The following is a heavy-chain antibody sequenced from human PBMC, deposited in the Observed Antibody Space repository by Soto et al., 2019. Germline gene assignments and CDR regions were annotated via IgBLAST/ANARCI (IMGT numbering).Heavy chain of an antibody. CDR2: IYWDDDK. CDR3: AHRGGDYEDFDY. J-gene: IGHJ4*02. V-gene: IGHV2-5*02. CDR1: GFSLSTSGVG. D-gene: IGHD4-17*01. Sequence: QITLKESGPPLVKPTQTLTLTCTFSGFSLSTSGVGVGWIRQPPGKALEWLALIYWDDDKRYSPSLKSRLTITKDTSKNQVVLTMTNMDPVDTATYYCAHRGGDYEDFDYWGQGTLVTVSS.